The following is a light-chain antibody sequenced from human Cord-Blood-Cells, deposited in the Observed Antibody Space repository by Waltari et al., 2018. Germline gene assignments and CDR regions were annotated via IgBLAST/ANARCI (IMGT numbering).Light chain of an antibody. CDR2: EGS. J-gene: IGLJ2*01. CDR1: SSYVGIYYR. V-gene: IGLV2-23*01. CDR3: CSYAGSVV. Sequence: QSALTQPASVSGSTGQSIPISCTGTSSYVGIYYRVSWYQQHPGKAPKLMIYEGSKRPSGVSNRFSGSKSGNTSSLTISGLQAEDEADYYCCSYAGSVVFGGGTKLTVL.